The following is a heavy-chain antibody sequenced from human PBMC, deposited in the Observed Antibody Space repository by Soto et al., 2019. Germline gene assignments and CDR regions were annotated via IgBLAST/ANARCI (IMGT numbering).Heavy chain of an antibody. Sequence: PSETLSLTCSIYSGSLSGYYWSWIRQPPGKRLEWIGEISQSGNTNYSPSLKSRVSISIDTSKKQFSLNLASVSAADTAVYYCARAPKVSGSSQTRPDFWGQGTLVTVSS. CDR2: ISQSGNT. CDR3: ARAPKVSGSSQTRPDF. J-gene: IGHJ4*02. V-gene: IGHV4-34*01. CDR1: SGSLSGYY. D-gene: IGHD6-6*01.